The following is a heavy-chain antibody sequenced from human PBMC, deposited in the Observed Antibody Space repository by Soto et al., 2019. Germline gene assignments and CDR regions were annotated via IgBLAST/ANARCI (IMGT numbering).Heavy chain of an antibody. CDR2: INPNTGGT. J-gene: IGHJ4*02. D-gene: IGHD3-10*01. Sequence: QVQLVQSGAEVKKPGASVKVSCKASGYTFTGYYLHWVRQAPGQGLEYMGWINPNTGGTKYTQKFQGRVTMTRDTSTSTAYMELSSLSSDDTAVFYCARRYYSGSGSPVALDYWGQGTLVTVSS. V-gene: IGHV1-2*02. CDR3: ARRYYSGSGSPVALDY. CDR1: GYTFTGYY.